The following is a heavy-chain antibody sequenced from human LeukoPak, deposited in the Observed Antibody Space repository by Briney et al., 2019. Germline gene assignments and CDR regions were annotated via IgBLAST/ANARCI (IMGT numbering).Heavy chain of an antibody. Sequence: SETLSLTCAVSGDSISSGDYSWSWLRQPSGKGLEWIGYIFHSGNSYYNPSLKSRVTISVDKSKNQFSLRLTSVTAADTAVYYCARELWFVNAPGSWLDLWGQGTLVTVSS. J-gene: IGHJ5*02. CDR2: IFHSGNS. CDR1: GDSISSGDYS. V-gene: IGHV4-30-2*01. D-gene: IGHD3-10*01. CDR3: ARELWFVNAPGSWLDL.